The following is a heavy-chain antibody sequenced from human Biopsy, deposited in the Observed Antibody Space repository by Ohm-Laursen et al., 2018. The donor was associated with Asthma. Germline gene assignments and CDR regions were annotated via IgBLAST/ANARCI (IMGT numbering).Heavy chain of an antibody. CDR1: GGSISVSNW. J-gene: IGHJ4*02. CDR3: ARRWRSYDSSNYYLDQ. V-gene: IGHV4-4*01. D-gene: IGHD3-22*01. CDR2: IYHLGNA. Sequence: PGTLSLTCDVSGGSISVSNWWSWGRQPPGRGLEWIGQIYHLGNANYNPSLKSRVTMSVDKSKNQFSLKLTSVTAADTAVYFCARRWRSYDSSNYYLDQWGQGTLVTVSS.